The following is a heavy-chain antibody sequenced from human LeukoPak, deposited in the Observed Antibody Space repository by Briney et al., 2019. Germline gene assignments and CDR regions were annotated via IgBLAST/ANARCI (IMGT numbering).Heavy chain of an antibody. Sequence: SETLSLTCTVSGGSISSYYWGWIRQPPGKGLEWIGSIYYSGSTYYNPSLKSRVTISVDTSKNQFSLKLSSVTAADTAVYYCARLSSGSYRLPFDYWGQGTLVTVSS. V-gene: IGHV4-39*01. CDR2: IYYSGST. CDR3: ARLSSGSYRLPFDY. CDR1: GGSISSYY. D-gene: IGHD3-10*01. J-gene: IGHJ4*02.